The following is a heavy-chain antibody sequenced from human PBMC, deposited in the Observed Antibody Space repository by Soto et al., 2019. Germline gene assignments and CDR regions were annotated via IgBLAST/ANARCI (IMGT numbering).Heavy chain of an antibody. CDR3: ARDGNYYDSSGPIDY. CDR1: GFTFSSYA. J-gene: IGHJ4*02. V-gene: IGHV3-30-3*01. Sequence: GGSLRLSCAASGFTFSSYAMHWVRQAPGKGLEWVAVISYDGSNKYYADSVKGRFTISRDNSKNTLYLQMNSLRAEDTAVYYCARDGNYYDSSGPIDYWGQGTLVTVSS. D-gene: IGHD3-22*01. CDR2: ISYDGSNK.